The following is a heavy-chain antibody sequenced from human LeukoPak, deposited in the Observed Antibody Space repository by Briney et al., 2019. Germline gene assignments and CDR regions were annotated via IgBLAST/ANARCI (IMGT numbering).Heavy chain of an antibody. V-gene: IGHV3-33*01. J-gene: IGHJ4*02. Sequence: GGSLRLSCAASGFTFSSYGMHWVRQAPGKGLEWVAVIWYDGSNKYYADSVKGRFTISRDNSKNTLYLQMNSLRAEDTAVHSCARGITIFGVVTRPDYWGQGTLVTVSS. CDR2: IWYDGSNK. CDR3: ARGITIFGVVTRPDY. CDR1: GFTFSSYG. D-gene: IGHD3-3*01.